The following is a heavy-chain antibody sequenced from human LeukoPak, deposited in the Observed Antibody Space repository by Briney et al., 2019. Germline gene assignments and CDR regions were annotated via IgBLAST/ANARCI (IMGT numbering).Heavy chain of an antibody. J-gene: IGHJ4*02. V-gene: IGHV3-33*01. D-gene: IGHD4-11*01. Sequence: GGSLRLSCAASGLILSSYGIHWVRQAPGKGLEWVAVIWYDGTNIYYGDSVKGRFSISRDNSKNTVYLQMDSLRAEDTAVYYCARDAGGAFGNYVDYFDYWGQGTLVTVSS. CDR1: GLILSSYG. CDR3: ARDAGGAFGNYVDYFDY. CDR2: IWYDGTNI.